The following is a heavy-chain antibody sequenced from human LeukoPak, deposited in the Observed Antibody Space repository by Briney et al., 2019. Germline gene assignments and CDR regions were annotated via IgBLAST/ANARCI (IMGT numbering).Heavy chain of an antibody. V-gene: IGHV3-21*01. J-gene: IGHJ4*02. CDR2: ISSSSSYI. CDR1: GFTFSSYS. D-gene: IGHD6-13*01. Sequence: GGSLRLSCAASGFTFSSYSMNWVRQAPGKGLEWVSSISSSSSYIYYADSVEGRFTISRDNANNSLYLQMNSLRAEDTAVYYCARDGGQQLVSFDYWGQGTLVTVSS. CDR3: ARDGGQQLVSFDY.